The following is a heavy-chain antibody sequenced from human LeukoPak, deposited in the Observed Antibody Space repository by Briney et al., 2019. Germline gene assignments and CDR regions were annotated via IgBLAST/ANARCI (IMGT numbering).Heavy chain of an antibody. CDR3: ARDCTSSWSKGVNWFDP. CDR2: INPNSGGT. CDR1: GYTLTDYY. D-gene: IGHD6-13*01. J-gene: IGHJ5*02. Sequence: ASVKVSCKASGYTLTDYYIHWVRQAPGQGLEWMGWINPNSGGTNYAQKFQGRVTMTRDTSISTAYMELSRLRSDDTAVYYCARDCTSSWSKGVNWFDPWGQGTLVTVSS. V-gene: IGHV1-2*02.